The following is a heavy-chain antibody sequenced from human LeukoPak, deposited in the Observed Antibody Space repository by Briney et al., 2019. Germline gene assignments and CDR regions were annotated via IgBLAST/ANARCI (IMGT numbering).Heavy chain of an antibody. Sequence: PSETLSLTCTVSGGSISRYYWSWIRQPPGKGLEWIGYMYYSESTKYNPSLKSRVTISVDTSKNQFSLKLSSVTAADTAVYYCATFQLGIPYWGQGTLVTVSS. CDR3: ATFQLGIPY. J-gene: IGHJ4*02. CDR1: GGSISRYY. D-gene: IGHD3-16*01. CDR2: MYYSEST. V-gene: IGHV4-59*01.